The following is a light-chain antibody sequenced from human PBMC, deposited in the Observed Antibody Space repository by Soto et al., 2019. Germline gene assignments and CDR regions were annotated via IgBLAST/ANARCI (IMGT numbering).Light chain of an antibody. CDR1: QGIANY. CDR3: QQLNSYPRT. V-gene: IGKV1-9*01. Sequence: GDRVTITCRASQGIANYLAWYQQKPGKAPKLLIYGASTLQSGVPSRFSGSGSGTAFTLTISSLQPEDFATYYCQQLNSYPRTFGQGTRVEIK. J-gene: IGKJ1*01. CDR2: GAS.